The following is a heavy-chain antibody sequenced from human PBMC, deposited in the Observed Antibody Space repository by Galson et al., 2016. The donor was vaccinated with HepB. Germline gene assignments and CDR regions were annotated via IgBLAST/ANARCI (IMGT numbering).Heavy chain of an antibody. CDR3: ARELVRSAFDL. CDR2: ISTSVNTI. Sequence: SLRLSCAGSGFTFSRSGVNWVRQAPGKGLQWVSYISTSVNTIYYADSVKGRFTISRGNAKNSVYLQMHSLRDDDTAVYYCARELVRSAFDLWGQGTMVTVSS. D-gene: IGHD6-6*01. CDR1: GFTFSRSG. V-gene: IGHV3-48*02. J-gene: IGHJ3*01.